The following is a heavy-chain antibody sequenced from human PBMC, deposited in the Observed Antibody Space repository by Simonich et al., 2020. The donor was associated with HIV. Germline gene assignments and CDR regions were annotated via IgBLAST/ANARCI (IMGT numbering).Heavy chain of an antibody. Sequence: QFQLVQSGAEVKKPGSSVKVSCKASGGTFSSYAISWVRQPPGQGSEWMGGIIPIVNTPNYAQKFQGRGTVTADESTSTAYMELSSLRAEDTAVYYCAMFHYDRSGYNYWYFDLWGRGTLVTVSS. D-gene: IGHD3-22*01. V-gene: IGHV1-69*13. CDR3: AMFHYDRSGYNYWYFDL. J-gene: IGHJ2*01. CDR2: IIPIVNTP. CDR1: GGTFSSYA.